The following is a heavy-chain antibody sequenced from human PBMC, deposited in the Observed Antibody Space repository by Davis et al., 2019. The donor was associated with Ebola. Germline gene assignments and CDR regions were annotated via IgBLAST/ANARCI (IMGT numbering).Heavy chain of an antibody. V-gene: IGHV3-7*01. D-gene: IGHD1-14*01. CDR2: IKQDGSEK. J-gene: IGHJ2*01. CDR1: GFTFSSYS. Sequence: GESLKISCAASGFTFSSYSMNWVRQAPGKGLEWVANIKQDGSEKYYVDSVEGRFTISRDNAKNSLYLQMSSLRAEDTAVYYCARDLPGGDWYFDLWGRGTLVTVSS. CDR3: ARDLPGGDWYFDL.